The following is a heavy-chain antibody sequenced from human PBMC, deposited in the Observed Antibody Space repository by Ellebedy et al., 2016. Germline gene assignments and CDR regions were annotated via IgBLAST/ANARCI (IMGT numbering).Heavy chain of an antibody. Sequence: GESLKISCAASGFTFSSYSMNWVRQAPGKGLEWVSSISSSSSYIYYADSVKGRFTISRDNAKNSLYLQMNSLRAEETAVYYLSRDKGITMVRGYGMDVWGQGTTVTVSS. CDR1: GFTFSSYS. D-gene: IGHD3-10*01. CDR2: ISSSSSYI. V-gene: IGHV3-21*01. CDR3: SRDKGITMVRGYGMDV. J-gene: IGHJ6*02.